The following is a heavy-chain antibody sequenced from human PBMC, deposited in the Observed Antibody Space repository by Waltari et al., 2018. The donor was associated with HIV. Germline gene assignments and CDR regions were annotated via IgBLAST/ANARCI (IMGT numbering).Heavy chain of an antibody. CDR1: GHSFTRYE. CDR3: ARGGSTHTHFAY. Sequence: QVQLVQSGAEVKKPGASVQVSCKASGHSFTRYEINWVRQATGQGLEWMGWMTPSSGNTGSAQKFQGRVTMSRNTSVSTVYMELSTLTSDDTAIYFCARGGSTHTHFAYWGQGTLVTVSS. J-gene: IGHJ4*02. CDR2: MTPSSGNT. D-gene: IGHD1-26*01. V-gene: IGHV1-8*01.